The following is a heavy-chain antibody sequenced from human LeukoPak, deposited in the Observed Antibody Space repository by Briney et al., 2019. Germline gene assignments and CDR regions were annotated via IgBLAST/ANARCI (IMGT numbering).Heavy chain of an antibody. CDR3: ARAPFIAVAGTIDY. CDR2: ISSSSSYI. CDR1: GFTFSSYS. V-gene: IGHV3-21*01. Sequence: GGSLRLSCAASGFTFSSYSMNWVRQAPGRGLEWVSSISSSSSYIYYADSVKGRFTISRDNAKNSLYLQMNSLRAEDTAVYYCARAPFIAVAGTIDYWGQGTLVTVSS. D-gene: IGHD6-19*01. J-gene: IGHJ4*02.